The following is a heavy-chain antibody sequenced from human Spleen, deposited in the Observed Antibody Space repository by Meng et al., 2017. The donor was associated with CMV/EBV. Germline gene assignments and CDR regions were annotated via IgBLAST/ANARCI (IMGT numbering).Heavy chain of an antibody. CDR2: IFYTGST. J-gene: IGHJ4*02. CDR3: ARELGGGFWSGHHGGLDY. V-gene: IGHV4-59*01. D-gene: IGHD3-3*01. Sequence: SEILSLTCTVSGDSMTSGNYWSWIRLSPGKGLEWIGYIFYTGSTSYNPSLKSRVTISIDTSKSQFSLKLTSVTAADTAVYYCARELGGGFWSGHHGGLDYWGQGTLVTAPQ. CDR1: GDSMTSGNY.